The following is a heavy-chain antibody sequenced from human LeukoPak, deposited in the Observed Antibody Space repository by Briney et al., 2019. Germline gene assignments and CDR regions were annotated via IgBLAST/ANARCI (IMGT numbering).Heavy chain of an antibody. Sequence: GGSLRLSCAASGFTFSSYGMHWVRQAPGKGLEWVAFIRYDGSNKYYADSVKGRFTISRDNSKNTLYLQMNSLRAEDTAVYYCAKDFPYSSGWYGPRYMDVWGKGTTVTVSS. CDR3: AKDFPYSSGWYGPRYMDV. V-gene: IGHV3-30*02. D-gene: IGHD6-19*01. CDR1: GFTFSSYG. J-gene: IGHJ6*03. CDR2: IRYDGSNK.